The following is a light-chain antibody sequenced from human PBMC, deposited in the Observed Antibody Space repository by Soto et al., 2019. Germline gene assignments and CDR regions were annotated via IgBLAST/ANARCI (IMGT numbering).Light chain of an antibody. CDR2: EVN. J-gene: IGLJ2*01. V-gene: IGLV2-14*01. CDR3: SSYTSSSTLL. CDR1: SSDVGGYNY. Sequence: QSALTQPASVSGSPGQSITISCTGTSSDVGGYNYVSWYQQHPGKAPKLMIYEVNNRPSGVSNRFSGSKSGNTASLTISGLQAEDEADYYSSSYTSSSTLLFGGGTKLTVL.